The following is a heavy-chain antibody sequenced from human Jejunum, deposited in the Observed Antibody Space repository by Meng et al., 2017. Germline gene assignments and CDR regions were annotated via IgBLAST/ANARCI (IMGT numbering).Heavy chain of an antibody. Sequence: QLGQSGAEVKKPGASVKVSCEASGYTFTGHVIHWVRQAPGRGMEWVAFIWFDGSNEYYADSVKGRFTISRDNSKNTVYLQMNSLRVEDTAVYYCARAFGGGYPFDYWGQGNLVTVSS. CDR2: IWFDGSNE. J-gene: IGHJ4*02. V-gene: IGHV3-33*01. CDR3: ARAFGGGYPFDY. D-gene: IGHD3-10*01. CDR1: GYTFTGHV.